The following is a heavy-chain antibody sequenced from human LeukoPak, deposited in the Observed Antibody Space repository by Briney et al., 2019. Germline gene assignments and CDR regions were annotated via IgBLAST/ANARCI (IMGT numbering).Heavy chain of an antibody. J-gene: IGHJ4*02. CDR3: VRGAGIIGRPDYFDH. V-gene: IGHV4-39*07. CDR1: GGSISNNNYY. CDR2: IFYGDSP. Sequence: PSETLSLTCTVSGGSISNNNYYWGWIRRPPGKGLEWIGSIFYGDSPYYNPSLKSRLTISVDTSKNQFSVKLSSVTAADTAVYYCVRGAGIIGRPDYFDHWGQGTLVTVSS. D-gene: IGHD2/OR15-2a*01.